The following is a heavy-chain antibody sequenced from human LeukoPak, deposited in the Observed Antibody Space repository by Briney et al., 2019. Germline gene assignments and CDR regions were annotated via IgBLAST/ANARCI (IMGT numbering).Heavy chain of an antibody. CDR2: ISGSGGST. D-gene: IGHD3-3*01. CDR3: AKQGPLDFYDFWSGYYDYYYMDV. V-gene: IGHV3-23*01. Sequence: PGGSLRLSCAASGFTFSSYAMSWVRQAPGKGLEWVSAISGSGGSTYYADSVKGRFTISRDNSKNTLYLQMNSLRAEDTAVYYCAKQGPLDFYDFWSGYYDYYYMDVWGKGTTVTVSS. CDR1: GFTFSSYA. J-gene: IGHJ6*03.